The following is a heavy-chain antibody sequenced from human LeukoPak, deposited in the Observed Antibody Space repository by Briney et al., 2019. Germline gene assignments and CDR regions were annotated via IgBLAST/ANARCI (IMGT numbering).Heavy chain of an antibody. CDR1: GYTFTGYY. Sequence: GASVKVSCKASGYTFTGYYMHWVRQAPGQGLEWMGWINPNSGGTNYAQKFQGWVTMTRDTSTSTVYMELSSLRSEDTAVYYCARDSSSWYGWFDPWGQGTLVTVSS. D-gene: IGHD6-13*01. CDR3: ARDSSSWYGWFDP. V-gene: IGHV1-2*04. CDR2: INPNSGGT. J-gene: IGHJ5*02.